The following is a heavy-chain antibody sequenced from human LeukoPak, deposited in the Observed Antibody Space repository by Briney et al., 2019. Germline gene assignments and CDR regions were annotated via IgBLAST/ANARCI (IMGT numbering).Heavy chain of an antibody. V-gene: IGHV3-23*01. Sequence: GGSLILSCAASAFTFSIYAMRWVRQAPGKVRGWVSTVSGGGGSTQYADSVKGRFTISRDNSTNTLYLQMNSLRADDTAVYYCVRGYSYGWFDPWGQGTLVTVYS. CDR1: AFTFSIYA. D-gene: IGHD5-18*01. CDR3: VRGYSYGWFDP. CDR2: VSGGGGST. J-gene: IGHJ5*02.